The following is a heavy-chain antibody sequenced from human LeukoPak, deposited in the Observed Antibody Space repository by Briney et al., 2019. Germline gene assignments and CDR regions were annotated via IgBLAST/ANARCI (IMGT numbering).Heavy chain of an antibody. CDR3: ARLPKYSRPLDY. CDR2: MNPNSGNT. D-gene: IGHD6-6*01. V-gene: IGHV1-8*01. Sequence: GASVKVSCKGSGYTFTSYDINCVRQATGQGLEWMGWMNPNSGNTAYAQKSQGRVTMSRDTSISTAYMELSSLRSEDTAVYYCARLPKYSRPLDYWGRGTLVTVSS. CDR1: GYTFTSYD. J-gene: IGHJ4*02.